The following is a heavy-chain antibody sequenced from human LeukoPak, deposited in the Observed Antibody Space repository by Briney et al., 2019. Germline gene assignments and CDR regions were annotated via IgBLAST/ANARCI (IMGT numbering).Heavy chain of an antibody. Sequence: YPGGSLRLSCAASGFTVSSNYMSWVRQAPGKGLEWVSYISSSSSTIYYADSVKGRFTISRDNAKNSLYLQMNSLRAEDTAVYYCARSGSCGYNGYDYCYYYYGMDVWGQGTTVTVSS. CDR2: ISSSSSTI. CDR1: GFTVSSNY. D-gene: IGHD5-12*01. V-gene: IGHV3-48*04. CDR3: ARSGSCGYNGYDYCYYYYGMDV. J-gene: IGHJ6*02.